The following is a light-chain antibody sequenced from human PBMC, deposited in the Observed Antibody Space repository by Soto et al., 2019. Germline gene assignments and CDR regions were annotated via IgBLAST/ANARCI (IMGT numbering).Light chain of an antibody. Sequence: ELVLTQSPGTPSLSPGESATLSCRASQSVSSNFLAWYQQKPGQAPRLLIFGASSRATGIPDRFSGSGSGTDFTLTISGLEPEDFAVYYCQQYGSSPITFGQGTRLEIK. CDR1: QSVSSNF. CDR2: GAS. CDR3: QQYGSSPIT. J-gene: IGKJ5*01. V-gene: IGKV3-20*01.